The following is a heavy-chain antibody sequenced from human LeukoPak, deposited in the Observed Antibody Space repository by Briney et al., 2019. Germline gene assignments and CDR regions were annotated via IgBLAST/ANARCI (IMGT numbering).Heavy chain of an antibody. Sequence: GGSLRLSCTASGFTFGGYAMSWFRQAPGKGLEWVGFIRSKAYGGTTEYAASVKGRFTISKDDSKSIAYLQMNSLKTEDTAVYYCTMAVAGPNYWNYWGQGTLVTVSS. J-gene: IGHJ4*02. D-gene: IGHD6-19*01. CDR3: TMAVAGPNYWNY. V-gene: IGHV3-49*03. CDR1: GFTFGGYA. CDR2: IRSKAYGGTT.